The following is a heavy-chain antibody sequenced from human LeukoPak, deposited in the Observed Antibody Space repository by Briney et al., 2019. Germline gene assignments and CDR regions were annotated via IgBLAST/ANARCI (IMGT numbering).Heavy chain of an antibody. Sequence: GGSLRLSCAASGFTFDDYGMSWVRHAPGKGLEWVSGINWNGGSTGYADSVKGRFTISRDNAKNSLYLQMNSLRAEDTALYYCARWRGDYPPSLFDYWGQGTLVTVSS. D-gene: IGHD5-12*01. CDR2: INWNGGST. CDR1: GFTFDDYG. CDR3: ARWRGDYPPSLFDY. V-gene: IGHV3-20*04. J-gene: IGHJ4*02.